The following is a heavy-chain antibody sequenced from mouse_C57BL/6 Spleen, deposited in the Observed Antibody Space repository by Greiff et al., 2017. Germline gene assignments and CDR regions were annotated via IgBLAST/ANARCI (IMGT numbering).Heavy chain of an antibody. J-gene: IGHJ4*01. CDR2: ISYDGSN. V-gene: IGHV3-6*01. CDR3: ARGMDY. CDR1: GYSITRGYY. Sequence: EESGPGLVKPSQSLSLSCSVSGYSITRGYYWNWIRQLPGNNLEWMGYISYDGSNNYNPSLKNRNSITRDTSKNQLFLQLNSVTTEDTATYYCARGMDYWGQGTSVTVSS.